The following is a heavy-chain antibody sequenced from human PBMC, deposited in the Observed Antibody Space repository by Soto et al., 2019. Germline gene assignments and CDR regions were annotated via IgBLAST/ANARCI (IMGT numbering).Heavy chain of an antibody. CDR2: ISGSGGST. Sequence: EVQLLESGGGLVQPGGSLRPSCEASGFTFRSYAMSWVRQPPGKGREWVSAISGSGGSTYYADSVKGRFTISRDNSKNTLYLQMNSLRAEDTVVYYCAKNGRAVVTARFDYWGQGTLVTVSS. D-gene: IGHD2-21*02. J-gene: IGHJ4*02. V-gene: IGHV3-23*01. CDR3: AKNGRAVVTARFDY. CDR1: GFTFRSYA.